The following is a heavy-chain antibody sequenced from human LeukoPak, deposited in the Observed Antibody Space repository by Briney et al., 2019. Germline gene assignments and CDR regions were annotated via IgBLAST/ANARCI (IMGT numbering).Heavy chain of an antibody. Sequence: GGSLRLSCAASRFTFSSYGMHWVRQAPGKGLEWVAVISYDGSNKYYADSVKGRFTISRDNSKNTLYLQMNSLRAEDTAVYYCAKDWDTAMVTNYWGQGTLVTVSS. CDR3: AKDWDTAMVTNY. CDR1: RFTFSSYG. CDR2: ISYDGSNK. J-gene: IGHJ4*02. D-gene: IGHD5-18*01. V-gene: IGHV3-30*18.